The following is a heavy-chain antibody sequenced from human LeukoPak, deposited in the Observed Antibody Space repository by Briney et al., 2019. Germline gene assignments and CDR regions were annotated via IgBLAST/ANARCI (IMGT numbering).Heavy chain of an antibody. Sequence: PSETLSLTCSVSGGSISGYYWSWIRQPPGKGLEWIGYIFYRGTTKYNPSLKSRVTISVDSSKNQFSLRLTSVTAADTAVYHCARGGQHSSRWFWGDYWGQGTLVTVSS. V-gene: IGHV4-59*01. CDR3: ARGGQHSSRWFWGDY. D-gene: IGHD6-13*01. J-gene: IGHJ4*02. CDR2: IFYRGTT. CDR1: GGSISGYY.